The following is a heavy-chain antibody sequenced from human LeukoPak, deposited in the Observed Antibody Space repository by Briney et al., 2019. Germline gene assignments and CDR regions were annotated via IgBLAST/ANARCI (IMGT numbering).Heavy chain of an antibody. CDR2: INPSGGNT. D-gene: IGHD3-22*01. CDR3: ARGGPAKYYFDSSGYHY. Sequence: ASVKVSCKASGYSSTSYYMHWVRQAPGQGLEWMGIINPSGGNTNYAQKFQGRVTMTRDTSTSTVYMELSSLRSEDTAVYYCARGGPAKYYFDSSGYHYWGQGTLVTVSS. J-gene: IGHJ4*02. CDR1: GYSSTSYY. V-gene: IGHV1-46*01.